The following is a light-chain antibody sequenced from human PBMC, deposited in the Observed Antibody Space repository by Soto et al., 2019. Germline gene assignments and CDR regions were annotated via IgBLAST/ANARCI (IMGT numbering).Light chain of an antibody. Sequence: DIQMTQSPSSLSASVGDRVTITCRAGQAINIYLAWYQQKPGKVPKLLISAASTLPSGVPSRFSGSGSGTDFTLTISSLQPEDVATYYCQKYDGAPLTFGGGTKVEIK. CDR3: QKYDGAPLT. CDR1: QAINIY. J-gene: IGKJ4*01. V-gene: IGKV1-27*01. CDR2: AAS.